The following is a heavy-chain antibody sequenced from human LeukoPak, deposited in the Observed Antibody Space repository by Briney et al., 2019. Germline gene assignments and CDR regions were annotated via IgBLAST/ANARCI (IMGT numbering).Heavy chain of an antibody. CDR3: ARDEYDYGGNSGLFDI. D-gene: IGHD4-23*01. CDR1: GYTFTSYG. Sequence: ASVKVSSKASGYTFTSYGISWVRQAPGQGLEWMGWISAYNGNTDYAQKLQGRVTMTTDTSTSTAYMELRSLRSDDTAVYYCARDEYDYGGNSGLFDIWGQGTMVTVSS. CDR2: ISAYNGNT. V-gene: IGHV1-18*01. J-gene: IGHJ3*02.